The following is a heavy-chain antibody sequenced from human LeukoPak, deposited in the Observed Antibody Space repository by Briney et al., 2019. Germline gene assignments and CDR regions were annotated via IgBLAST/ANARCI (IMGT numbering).Heavy chain of an antibody. CDR3: ASLSTSFGMDV. CDR2: IKQDGSEK. D-gene: IGHD5/OR15-5a*01. CDR1: GFTFSSYW. J-gene: IGHJ6*02. Sequence: PGGSLRLSCAASGFTFSSYWMSWVRRAPGKGLEWVANIKQDGSEKYYVDSVKGRFTISRDNAKNSLYLQMNSLRAEDTAVYYCASLSTSFGMDVWGQGTTVTVSS. V-gene: IGHV3-7*05.